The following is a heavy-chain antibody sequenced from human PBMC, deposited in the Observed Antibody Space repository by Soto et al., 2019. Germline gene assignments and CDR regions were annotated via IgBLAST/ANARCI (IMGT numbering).Heavy chain of an antibody. D-gene: IGHD6-13*01. CDR2: ISSSSSYI. CDR3: AIIIAAAGTGYYYYYGMDV. V-gene: IGHV3-21*01. J-gene: IGHJ6*02. CDR1: GFTFSSYS. Sequence: GWSLRLSCAASGFTFSSYSMNWVRQAPGKGLEWVSSISSSSSYIYYADSVKGRFTISRDNAKNSLYLQMNSLRAEDTAVYYCAIIIAAAGTGYYYYYGMDVWGQGTTVTVSS.